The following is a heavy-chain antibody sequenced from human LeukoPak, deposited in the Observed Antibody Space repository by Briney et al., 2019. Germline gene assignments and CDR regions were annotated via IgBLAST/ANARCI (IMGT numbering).Heavy chain of an antibody. V-gene: IGHV6-1*01. CDR2: TYYRSTWYN. CDR1: GYSVSSNSVT. J-gene: IGHJ5*02. Sequence: SQTLSLTCAISGYSVSSNSVTWNWIRQSPSRGLEWLGRTYYRSTWYNDYAVSVRGRITVNPDTSKNQFSLHLNSVTPDDTAVYYCARRLTQYDCFDPWGQGILVTVSS. CDR3: ARRLTQYDCFDP. D-gene: IGHD2-2*01.